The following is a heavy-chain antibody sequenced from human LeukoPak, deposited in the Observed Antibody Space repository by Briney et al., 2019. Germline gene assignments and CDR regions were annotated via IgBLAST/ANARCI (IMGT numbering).Heavy chain of an antibody. D-gene: IGHD6-13*01. CDR1: GYSISSGYY. CDR3: ARDLGIAAAGKSYYYYMDV. V-gene: IGHV4-38-2*02. Sequence: ASETLSLTCAVSGYSISSGYYWGWIRQPPGKGLEWIGCIYHSGSTYYNPSLKSRVTISVDTSKNQFSLKLSSVTAADTAVYYCARDLGIAAAGKSYYYYMDVWGKGTTVTVSS. J-gene: IGHJ6*03. CDR2: IYHSGST.